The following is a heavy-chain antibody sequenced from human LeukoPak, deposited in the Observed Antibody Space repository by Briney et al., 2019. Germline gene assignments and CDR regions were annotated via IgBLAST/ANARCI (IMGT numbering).Heavy chain of an antibody. CDR2: ISSSGSTI. V-gene: IGHV3-11*04. CDR3: AREPGLDYSNNPFDY. J-gene: IGHJ4*02. CDR1: GFTFSDYY. D-gene: IGHD4-11*01. Sequence: PGGSLRLSCAAPGFTFSDYYMSWIRQAPGKGLEWVSYISSSGSTIYYADSVKGRFTISRDNAKNSLYLQMNSLRAEDTAVYYCAREPGLDYSNNPFDYWGQGTLVTVSS.